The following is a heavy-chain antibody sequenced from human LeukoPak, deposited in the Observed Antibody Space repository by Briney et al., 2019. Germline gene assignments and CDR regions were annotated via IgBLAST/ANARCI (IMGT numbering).Heavy chain of an antibody. J-gene: IGHJ3*02. CDR3: ARSYSSSWSPDAFDI. Sequence: SETLSLTCTVSGGSISSYYWSWIRQPPGKGLEWIGYIYYSGSTNCNPSLKSRVTISVDTSKNQFSLKLSSVTAADTAVYYCARSYSSSWSPDAFDIWGQGTMVTVSS. V-gene: IGHV4-59*01. D-gene: IGHD6-13*01. CDR1: GGSISSYY. CDR2: IYYSGST.